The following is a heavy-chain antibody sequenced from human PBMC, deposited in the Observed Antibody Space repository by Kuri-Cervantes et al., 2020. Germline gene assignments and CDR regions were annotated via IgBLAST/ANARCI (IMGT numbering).Heavy chain of an antibody. Sequence: GSLRLSCAVFGYSISSGYYWGWIRQPPGKGLEWIGSIYHSGSTYYNPSLKSRVTISVDTSKNQFSLRLSSVTAADTAVYYCARRGITMIRGVIETSFDYWGQGTLVTVSS. CDR3: ARRGITMIRGVIETSFDY. V-gene: IGHV4-38-2*01. CDR2: IYHSGST. D-gene: IGHD3-10*01. CDR1: GYSISSGYY. J-gene: IGHJ4*02.